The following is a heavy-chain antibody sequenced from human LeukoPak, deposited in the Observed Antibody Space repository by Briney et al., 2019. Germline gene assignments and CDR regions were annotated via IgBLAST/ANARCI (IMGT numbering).Heavy chain of an antibody. Sequence: PSETLSLTCTVSGGSISSSSYYWGWIRQPPGKGLEWIGSIYYSGDTYYNPSLKSRVTISVDTSKNQFSLKLSFVTAADTAVYYCARAVDSSSWANFDIWGQGTMVTVSS. CDR3: ARAVDSSSWANFDI. J-gene: IGHJ3*02. V-gene: IGHV4-39*07. CDR1: GGSISSSSYY. CDR2: IYYSGDT. D-gene: IGHD6-13*01.